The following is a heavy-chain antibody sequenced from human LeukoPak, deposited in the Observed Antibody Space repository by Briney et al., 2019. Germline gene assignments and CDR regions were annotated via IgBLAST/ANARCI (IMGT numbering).Heavy chain of an antibody. CDR1: GFTFNDHY. D-gene: IGHD1-1*01. CDR3: ARAAGTTVED. J-gene: IGHJ4*02. Sequence: SLRLSCAASGFTFNDHYIDWVRQAPGKGLEWVGRTRNKAKSYTTDYGASVKGRFTISRDDSKNSVYLQMNNLKTEDTAVYYCARAAGTTVEDWGQGTLVTVSS. V-gene: IGHV3-72*01. CDR2: TRNKAKSYTT.